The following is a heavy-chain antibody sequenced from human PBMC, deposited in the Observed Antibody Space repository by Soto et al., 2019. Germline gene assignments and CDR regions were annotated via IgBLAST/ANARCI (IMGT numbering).Heavy chain of an antibody. CDR1: GFTFSSYA. V-gene: IGHV3-30-3*01. J-gene: IGHJ6*02. Sequence: GGSLRLSCAASGFTFSSYAMHWVRQAPGKGLEWVAVISYDGSNKYYADSVKGRFTISRDNSKNTLYLQMNSLRAEDTAVYYCAREGSRRYYYYGMDVWGQGTTVTVSS. CDR2: ISYDGSNK. CDR3: AREGSRRYYYYGMDV.